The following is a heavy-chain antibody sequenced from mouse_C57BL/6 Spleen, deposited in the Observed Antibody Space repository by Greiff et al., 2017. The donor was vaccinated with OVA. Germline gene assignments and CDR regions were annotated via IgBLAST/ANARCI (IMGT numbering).Heavy chain of an antibody. CDR3: ARSELLRPFAY. CDR1: GYSFTGYY. D-gene: IGHD1-2*01. J-gene: IGHJ3*01. V-gene: IGHV1-42*01. CDR2: INPSTGGT. Sequence: VQLQQSGPELVKPGASVKISCKASGYSFTGYYMNWVKQSPEKSLEWIGEINPSTGGTTYNQKFKAKATLTVDKSSSTAYMQLKSLTSEYSAVYYCARSELLRPFAYWGQGTLVTVSA.